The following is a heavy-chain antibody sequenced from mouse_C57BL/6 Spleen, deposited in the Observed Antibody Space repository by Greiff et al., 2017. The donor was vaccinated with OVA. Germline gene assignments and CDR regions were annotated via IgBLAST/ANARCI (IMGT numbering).Heavy chain of an antibody. J-gene: IGHJ2*01. CDR3: ARKDYSKGYYCGY. CDR2: ISSGSSNT. D-gene: IGHD2-5*01. CDR1: GFTFSDYG. V-gene: IGHV5-17*01. Sequence: EVHLVESGGGLVKPGGSLKLSCAASGFTFSDYGMHWVRQAPEKGLEWVAYISSGSSNTYYADTVKGRFTISRDNAKNTLFLQMTSVRSEDTAMYYGARKDYSKGYYCGYWGQGTTLTVSS.